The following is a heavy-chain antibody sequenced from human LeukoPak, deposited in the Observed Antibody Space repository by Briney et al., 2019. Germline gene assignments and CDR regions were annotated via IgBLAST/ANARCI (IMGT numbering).Heavy chain of an antibody. D-gene: IGHD1-26*01. J-gene: IGHJ4*02. CDR2: ISGSAYNT. V-gene: IGHV3-23*01. CDR1: GFTFSSYG. CDR3: AKHSGSYFIYYVDS. Sequence: GGSLRLSCAASGFTFSSYGVSWVRQAPGKGLEWVSTISGSAYNTYYADSVKGRFTISRDNSANTLYLQMNSLRAEDTALYYCAKHSGSYFIYYVDSWGQGTLVTVSS.